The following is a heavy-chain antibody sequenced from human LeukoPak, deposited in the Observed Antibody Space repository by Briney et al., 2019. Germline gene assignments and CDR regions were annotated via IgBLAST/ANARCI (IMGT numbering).Heavy chain of an antibody. CDR1: GDSMRSFY. V-gene: IGHV4-4*07. J-gene: IGHJ4*02. CDR2: IHTSGTT. D-gene: IGHD2-15*01. CDR3: ARDGGSGERKAFDY. Sequence: SETLSLTCTVSGDSMRSFYWSFIRQPAGKGLEWIGRIHTSGTTWYNASLKSRVAMSVDTSKNQFSLRLTSVTAADTAVYYCARDGGSGERKAFDYWGQGTLVTVSS.